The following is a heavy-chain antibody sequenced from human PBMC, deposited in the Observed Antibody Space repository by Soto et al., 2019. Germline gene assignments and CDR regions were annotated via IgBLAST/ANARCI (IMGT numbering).Heavy chain of an antibody. CDR3: ARHGIGARKYPSRNLDV. Sequence: GGSLRLSCAASGFSFNDHAIHWVRQAPVRGLEWVALISYDGSNKYFADSVKGRFTISRDNSEDTQSLHMNSLRSEDTAVYYCARHGIGARKYPSRNLDVWGQATPAPVSS. D-gene: IGHD6-6*01. CDR2: ISYDGSNK. J-gene: IGHJ6*02. CDR1: GFSFNDHA. V-gene: IGHV3-30-3*01.